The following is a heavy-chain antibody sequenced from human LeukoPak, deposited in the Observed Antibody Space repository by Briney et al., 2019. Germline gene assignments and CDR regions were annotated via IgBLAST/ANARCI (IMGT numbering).Heavy chain of an antibody. CDR3: VKDKWIDH. CDR1: GFTFSSYT. D-gene: IGHD2-8*01. CDR2: ININGGRT. J-gene: IGHJ4*02. V-gene: IGHV3-64D*09. Sequence: SGGSLRLSCSVSGFTFSSYTMHWVRQAPGKGLEYVSSININGGRTYYADSVKGRFTISRDNSKNTLYLQMSSLRAEDTAVYYCVKDKWIDHWGQGTLVTVSS.